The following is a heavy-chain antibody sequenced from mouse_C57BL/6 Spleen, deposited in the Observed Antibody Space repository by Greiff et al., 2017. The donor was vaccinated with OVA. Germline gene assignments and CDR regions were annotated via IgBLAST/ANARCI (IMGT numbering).Heavy chain of an antibody. Sequence: EVKLLESGPELEKPGASVKISCKASGYSFTDYNMNWVKQSNGKSLEWIGVINPNYGTTSYNQKFKGKATLTVDQSSSTAYMQLNSLTSEDSAVYYCARDGNYGRYYAMDYWGQGTSVTVSS. CDR1: GYSFTDYN. CDR3: ARDGNYGRYYAMDY. D-gene: IGHD2-1*01. V-gene: IGHV1-39*01. J-gene: IGHJ4*01. CDR2: INPNYGTT.